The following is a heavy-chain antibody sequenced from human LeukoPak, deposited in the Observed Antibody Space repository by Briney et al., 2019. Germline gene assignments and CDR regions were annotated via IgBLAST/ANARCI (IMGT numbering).Heavy chain of an antibody. CDR1: GFIISSKY. D-gene: IGHD4-11*01. Sequence: GGSLRLSCAASGFIISSKYLSWVRQPPGKGLVWVSRINTDGSSTSYADSVKGRFTISRDNAKNTLYLQMNSLRAEDTAVYYCARGSNYVNYWGQGTLVTVSS. V-gene: IGHV3-74*01. CDR2: INTDGSST. CDR3: ARGSNYVNY. J-gene: IGHJ4*02.